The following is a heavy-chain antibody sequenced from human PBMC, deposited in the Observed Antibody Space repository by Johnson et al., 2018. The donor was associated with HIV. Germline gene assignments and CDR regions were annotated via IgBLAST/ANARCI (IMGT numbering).Heavy chain of an antibody. V-gene: IGHV3-64*01. J-gene: IGHJ3*02. CDR1: GFTLSLFA. CDR2: INSDGGTT. D-gene: IGHD1-1*01. CDR3: ARTNWNDDAGGAIDI. Sequence: VQLVESGGGLVQPGGSLRLYCTASGFTLSLFAVHWVRQDPGEGLEYVSGINSDGGTTESVNSVKCRFTTSRDNSKNTLNLQMGSLRIEDGAVYYCARTNWNDDAGGAIDIWGQGTTVTVSS.